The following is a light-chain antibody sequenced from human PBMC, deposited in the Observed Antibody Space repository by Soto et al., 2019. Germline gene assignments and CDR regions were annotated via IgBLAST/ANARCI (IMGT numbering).Light chain of an antibody. V-gene: IGLV1-51*01. Sequence: QSVLTQPPSVSAAPGQKVTISCSGSSSNVGNNIVSWYQQLPGAVPKLLIYANDKRPSGIPDRFFGSKSGTSATLGITGLQTGDEADYYCATWDTSLSAVVFGGGTKVTVL. CDR3: ATWDTSLSAVV. J-gene: IGLJ3*02. CDR2: AND. CDR1: SSNVGNNI.